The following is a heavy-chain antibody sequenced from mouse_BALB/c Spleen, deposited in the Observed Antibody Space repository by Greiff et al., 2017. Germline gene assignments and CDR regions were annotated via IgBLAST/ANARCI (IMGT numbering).Heavy chain of an antibody. J-gene: IGHJ3*01. D-gene: IGHD2-4*01. CDR1: GFTFSSFG. V-gene: IGHV5-17*02. CDR3: ARSTRITRGFAY. CDR2: ISSGSSTI. Sequence: EVLLVESGGGLVQPGGSRKLSCAASGFTFSSFGMHWVRQAPEKGLEWVAYISSGSSTIYYADTVKGRFTISRDNPKNTLFLQMTSLRSEDTAMYYCARSTRITRGFAYWGQGTLVTVSA.